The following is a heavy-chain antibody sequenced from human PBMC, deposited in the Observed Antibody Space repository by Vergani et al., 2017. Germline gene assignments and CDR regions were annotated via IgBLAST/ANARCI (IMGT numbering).Heavy chain of an antibody. J-gene: IGHJ3*02. CDR1: GDSISSGVYY. V-gene: IGHV4-31*03. Sequence: QVQLQESGPGLVKPSQTLSLTCSVSGDSISSGVYYWNWIRQHPGKGLEWIGYIYSTGSTHHNPSLRRRINMSVDTSKNQFSLKLNSVTAADTAMYYCARHLDYYGSGKDAFDIWGQGTMVTVSS. D-gene: IGHD3-10*01. CDR2: IYSTGST. CDR3: ARHLDYYGSGKDAFDI.